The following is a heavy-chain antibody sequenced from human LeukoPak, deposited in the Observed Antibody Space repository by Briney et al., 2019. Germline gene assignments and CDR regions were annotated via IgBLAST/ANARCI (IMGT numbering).Heavy chain of an antibody. J-gene: IGHJ4*02. CDR3: TTAPIPPYSNYPPYFDY. V-gene: IGHV3-15*01. D-gene: IGHD4-11*01. CDR1: GFTFSNAW. CDR2: IKSKTDGGTT. Sequence: GGSLRLSCAASGFTFSNAWMSWVRQAPGKGLEWVGRIKSKTDGGTTDYAAPVKGRFTISRDDSKNTLYLQMNSLKTEDTAVYYCTTAPIPPYSNYPPYFDYWGQGTLVTVSS.